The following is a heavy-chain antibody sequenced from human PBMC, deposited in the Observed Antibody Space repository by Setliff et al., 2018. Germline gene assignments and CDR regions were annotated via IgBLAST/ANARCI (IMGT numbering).Heavy chain of an antibody. V-gene: IGHV5-51*01. CDR1: GYSFTNYW. CDR2: IFPRDSII. Sequence: GESLKISCKGSGYSFTNYWIAWVRQMPGKGLEWMGAIFPRDSIIRYSPSFQGLATISADKSLSTAYLQWGNLGASDTAMFYCARRPYYCMRLVRFCSRTVCQRTSGDEAWGQGTLVTVSS. D-gene: IGHD3-10*01. CDR3: ARRPYYCMRLVRFCSRTVCQRTSGDEA. J-gene: IGHJ5*02.